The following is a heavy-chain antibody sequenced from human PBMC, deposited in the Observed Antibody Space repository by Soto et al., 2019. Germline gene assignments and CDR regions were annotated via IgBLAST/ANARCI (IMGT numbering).Heavy chain of an antibody. CDR3: ARTEVRGRIIYYYGMDV. J-gene: IGHJ6*02. D-gene: IGHD3-10*01. V-gene: IGHV4-30-4*08. Sequence: SETLSLTCAVSGDSVSNDNYYWSWIRQPPGKGLEWIGYIYYSGSTYYNPSLKSRVTISVDTSKNQFSLKLSSVTAADTAVYYCARTEVRGRIIYYYGMDVWGQGTTVTVSS. CDR1: GDSVSNDNYY. CDR2: IYYSGST.